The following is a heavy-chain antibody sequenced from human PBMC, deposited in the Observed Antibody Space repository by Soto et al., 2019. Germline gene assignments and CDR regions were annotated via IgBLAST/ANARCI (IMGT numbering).Heavy chain of an antibody. CDR2: ISFDGSTR. V-gene: IGHV3-30*03. Sequence: QVQLVESGGGVVQSGRSPRLSCAASGFTFNIYGLHWVRQTPGKGLEWVAAISFDGSTRSYADSAKGRFTISRDDSKKTLHLVMNSLRSEDTAVYYCGRDTSMGGRYYYGVDVWGQGTTVTVSS. CDR3: GRDTSMGGRYYYGVDV. J-gene: IGHJ6*02. D-gene: IGHD2-15*01. CDR1: GFTFNIYG.